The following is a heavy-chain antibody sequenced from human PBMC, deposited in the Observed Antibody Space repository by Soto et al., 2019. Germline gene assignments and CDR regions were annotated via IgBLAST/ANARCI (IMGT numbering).Heavy chain of an antibody. Sequence: PGGSLRLSCAASGFPFSSCARGWVRQDPGKGLEWVSDIIDSGASTYYADSVKGRFTISRDNSKSTLYLQMNSLRAEDTALYYCAKGRSYYYYYGVDVWGQGTTVTVSS. CDR2: IIDSGAST. V-gene: IGHV3-23*01. CDR3: AKGRSYYYYYGVDV. J-gene: IGHJ6*02. CDR1: GFPFSSCA.